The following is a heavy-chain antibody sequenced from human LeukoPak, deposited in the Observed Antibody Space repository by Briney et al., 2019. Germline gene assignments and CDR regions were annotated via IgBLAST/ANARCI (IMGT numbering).Heavy chain of an antibody. CDR1: GGSISSSSYY. J-gene: IGHJ4*02. D-gene: IGHD5-12*01. Sequence: SETLSLTCTVSGGSISSSSYYWGWIRQPPGKGLEWIGSIYYSGSTYYNPSLKSRVTISVDTSKNQFSLKLSSVTAADTAVYYCASGGGYDFDYWGQGTLVTVSS. V-gene: IGHV4-39*01. CDR3: ASGGGYDFDY. CDR2: IYYSGST.